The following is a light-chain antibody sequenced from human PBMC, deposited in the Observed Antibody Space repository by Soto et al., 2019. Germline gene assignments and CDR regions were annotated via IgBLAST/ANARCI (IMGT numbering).Light chain of an antibody. Sequence: ELVMTQSPATLSVSAGDSATLSCRASQSIRNNLAWYHQKPGQAPRLLIYGESTRVTGIPVRLSGSGSGTEFTLTISSLQPDDFATYYCQKYNSFPLTCGGGTQVDIK. CDR2: GES. V-gene: IGKV3-15*01. J-gene: IGKJ4*01. CDR1: QSIRNN. CDR3: QKYNSFPLT.